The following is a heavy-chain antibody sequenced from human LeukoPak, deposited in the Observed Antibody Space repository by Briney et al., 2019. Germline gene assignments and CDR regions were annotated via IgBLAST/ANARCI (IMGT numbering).Heavy chain of an antibody. CDR2: IYNSGST. V-gene: IGHV4-59*01. CDR1: GGSISTYS. J-gene: IGHJ3*02. D-gene: IGHD2-15*01. Sequence: PSETLSLTCTVSGGSISTYSWNWIRQPPGKGLEWIGYIYNSGSTNYNPSLKSRVSMSVDTSKNQFSLKLNSVTAADTAVYYCARVLMVVAATDAFGIRGQGTTVTVSS. CDR3: ARVLMVVAATDAFGI.